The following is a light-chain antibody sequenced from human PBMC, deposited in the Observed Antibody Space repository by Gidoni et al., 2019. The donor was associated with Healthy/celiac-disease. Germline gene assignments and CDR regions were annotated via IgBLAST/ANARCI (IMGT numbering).Light chain of an antibody. CDR2: DAS. CDR1: QSVRSY. CDR3: QQRSNWPPT. V-gene: IGKV3-11*01. Sequence: EMVLTQSPATLSSSPGERATLSGRASQSVRSYLAWYQQKPGQAPRLLIYDASNRATGIPARFSGSGSGTDFTLTISSLEPEDFAVYYCQQRSNWPPTFGQGTRLEIK. J-gene: IGKJ5*01.